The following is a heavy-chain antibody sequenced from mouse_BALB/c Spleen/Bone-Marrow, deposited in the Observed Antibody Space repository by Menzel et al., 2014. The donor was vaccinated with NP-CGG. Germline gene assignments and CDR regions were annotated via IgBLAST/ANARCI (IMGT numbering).Heavy chain of an antibody. D-gene: IGHD2-5*01. Sequence: QVQLKESRAELVRPGVSVKISCKGSGYTFTDYAMHWVKQSHAESLEWIGVINTYFGDISYNQKFKGKATIAVDKTSRTVYMELARLTAEDSAIYYCARGYSNNYAMDYWGQGTSVTVSS. CDR1: GYTFTDYA. CDR2: INTYFGDI. J-gene: IGHJ4*01. CDR3: ARGYSNNYAMDY. V-gene: IGHV1S137*01.